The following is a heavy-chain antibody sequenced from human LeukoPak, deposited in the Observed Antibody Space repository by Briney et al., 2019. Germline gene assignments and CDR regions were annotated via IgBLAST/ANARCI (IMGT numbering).Heavy chain of an antibody. D-gene: IGHD1-26*01. Sequence: SETLSLTCTVSGGSISSSTYYWGWIRQPPGKGLEWIGRIYTSGSTNYNPSLKSRVTISVDTSKNQFSLKLSSVTAADTAVYYCASWSGSHDYWGQGTLVTVSS. CDR1: GGSISSSTYY. CDR3: ASWSGSHDY. CDR2: IYTSGST. V-gene: IGHV4-61*05. J-gene: IGHJ4*02.